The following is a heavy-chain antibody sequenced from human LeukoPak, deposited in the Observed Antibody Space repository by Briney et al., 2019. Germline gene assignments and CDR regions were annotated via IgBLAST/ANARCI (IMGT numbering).Heavy chain of an antibody. Sequence: SVKVSCKASGGTFSSYAISWVRQAPGQGLEWMGGIIPIFGTANYAQKFQGRVTITADESTSTAYMELSSLRSEDTAVYYCARGTVGYNRGYYFDYWGQGTPVTVSS. CDR1: GGTFSSYA. V-gene: IGHV1-69*13. J-gene: IGHJ4*02. CDR3: ARGTVGYNRGYYFDY. CDR2: IIPIFGTA. D-gene: IGHD5-24*01.